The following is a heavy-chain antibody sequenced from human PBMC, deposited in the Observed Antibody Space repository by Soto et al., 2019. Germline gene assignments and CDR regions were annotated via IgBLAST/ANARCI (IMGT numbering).Heavy chain of an antibody. CDR3: ARRPNSSGWYWWFDP. CDR2: IYYSGST. J-gene: IGHJ5*02. Sequence: SETLSLTCTVSGGSISSYYWSWIRQPPGKGLEWIGYIYYSGSTNYNPSLKSRVTISVDTSKNQFSLKLSSVTAADTAVYYCARRPNSSGWYWWFDPWGQGTLVTVSS. V-gene: IGHV4-59*01. D-gene: IGHD6-19*01. CDR1: GGSISSYY.